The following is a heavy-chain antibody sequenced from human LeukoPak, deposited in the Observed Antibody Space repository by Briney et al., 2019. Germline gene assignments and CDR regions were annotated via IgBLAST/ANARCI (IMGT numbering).Heavy chain of an antibody. Sequence: GGSLRLSCAASGVTCSSYGMHWVRQAPGKGLEWVAFIRYDGSNKYYADSVKGRFTISRDNSKNTLYLQMNSLRAEDTAVYYCAKDQTTEFVYFDYWGQGTLVTVSS. CDR3: AKDQTTEFVYFDY. CDR2: IRYDGSNK. CDR1: GVTCSSYG. V-gene: IGHV3-30*02. J-gene: IGHJ4*02. D-gene: IGHD4-17*01.